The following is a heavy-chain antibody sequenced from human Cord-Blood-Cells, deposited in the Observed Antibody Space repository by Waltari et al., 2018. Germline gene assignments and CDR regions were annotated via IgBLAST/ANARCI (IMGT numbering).Heavy chain of an antibody. J-gene: IGHJ6*02. CDR3: ARGPWLRDLARTGMDV. V-gene: IGHV4-30-2*01. CDR1: GGSISSGGYS. D-gene: IGHD6-19*01. Sequence: QLQLQESGSGLVKPSQTLSLTCAVSGGSISSGGYSWSWIRQPPGKGLEWIGYIYPSGRTYHNPSLQSRVTLSVDRSKNQFSLKLSSVTAADTAVYYCARGPWLRDLARTGMDVWGQGTTVTVSS. CDR2: IYPSGRT.